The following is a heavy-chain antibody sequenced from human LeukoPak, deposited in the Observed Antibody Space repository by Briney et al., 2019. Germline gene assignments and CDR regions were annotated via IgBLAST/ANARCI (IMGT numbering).Heavy chain of an antibody. Sequence: SETLSLTCSVSGVYFSSSGCYWGWVRQPPGKGLEWIGSIFYTGNTYYNPSLKSQITISADTSKNQFSLELRFVTAADTAVYYCARLGASLEWESGSFPDYWGQGTLVTVSS. CDR3: ARLGASLEWESGSFPDY. D-gene: IGHD3-10*01. CDR2: IFYTGNT. V-gene: IGHV4-39*01. J-gene: IGHJ4*02. CDR1: GVYFSSSGCY.